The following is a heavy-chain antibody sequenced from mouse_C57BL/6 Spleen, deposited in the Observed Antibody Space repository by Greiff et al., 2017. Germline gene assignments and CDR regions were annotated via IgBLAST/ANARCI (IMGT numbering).Heavy chain of an antibody. CDR2: IRNKANNHAT. J-gene: IGHJ3*01. V-gene: IGHV6-6*01. CDR3: TRGYYGSSY. D-gene: IGHD1-1*01. Sequence: VQLKESGGGLVQPGGSMKLSRAASGFTFSDAWMDWVRQSPEKGLEWVAEIRNKANNHATYYAESVKGRFTISRDDSKSSVYLQMNSLRAVDTGIYYCTRGYYGSSYWGQGTLVTVSA. CDR1: GFTFSDAW.